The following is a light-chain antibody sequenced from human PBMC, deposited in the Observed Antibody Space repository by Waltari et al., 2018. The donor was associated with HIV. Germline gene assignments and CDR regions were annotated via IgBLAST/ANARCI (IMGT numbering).Light chain of an antibody. CDR3: QQRSNWPPLAT. J-gene: IGKJ3*01. CDR2: DVD. Sequence: EIVLTQSPATLSLSPGERAPLSCRASQSVSSDLAWYQQKPGQAPRLLIYDVDKRATGIPARFSGSGSGTDFTLTISSLQPEDFAVYYCQQRSNWPPLATFGPGTKVDIK. V-gene: IGKV3-11*01. CDR1: QSVSSD.